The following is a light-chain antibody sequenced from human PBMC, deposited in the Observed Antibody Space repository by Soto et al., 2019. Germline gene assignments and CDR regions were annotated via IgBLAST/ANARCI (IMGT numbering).Light chain of an antibody. CDR2: GAS. V-gene: IGKV3-20*01. J-gene: IGKJ4*01. CDR1: QSVSSNY. Sequence: EVVLTQSRGTLSLSPCERATLSFSASQSVSSNYLAWYQQRPGQAPRLLIYGASSRATGIPDRFSGSGSGTDFTLTISRLEPEDFAVYYCQQYGSSPLTFGGGTKVDIK. CDR3: QQYGSSPLT.